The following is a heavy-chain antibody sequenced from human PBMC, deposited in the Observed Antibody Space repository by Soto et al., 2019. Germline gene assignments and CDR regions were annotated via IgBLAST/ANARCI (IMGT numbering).Heavy chain of an antibody. D-gene: IGHD6-19*01. V-gene: IGHV4-59*01. Sequence: SETLSLTCTVSGGSISSYYWSWIRQPPGKGLEWIGYIYYSGSTNYNPSLKSRVTISVDTSKNQFSLKLSSVTAADTAVYYCARDGEAVADGYYYGMDVWGQGTTVTVSS. CDR2: IYYSGST. J-gene: IGHJ6*02. CDR1: GGSISSYY. CDR3: ARDGEAVADGYYYGMDV.